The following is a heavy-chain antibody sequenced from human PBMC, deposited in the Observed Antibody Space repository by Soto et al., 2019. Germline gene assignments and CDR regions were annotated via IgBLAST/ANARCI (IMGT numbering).Heavy chain of an antibody. CDR1: GGSISSSSYY. CDR3: ARRILTGLGAFDI. CDR2: IYYSGST. V-gene: IGHV4-39*01. J-gene: IGHJ3*02. Sequence: SETLSLTCTVSGGSISSSSYYWGWIRQPPGKGLEWIGSIYYSGSTYYNPSLKSRVTISVDTSKNQFSLKLSSVTAADTAVYYCARRILTGLGAFDIWGQGTMVTVSS. D-gene: IGHD3-9*01.